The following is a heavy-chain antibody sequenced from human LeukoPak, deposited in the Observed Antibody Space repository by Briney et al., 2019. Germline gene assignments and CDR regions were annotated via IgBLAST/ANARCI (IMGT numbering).Heavy chain of an antibody. D-gene: IGHD3-10*01. Sequence: GASVKVSCKVSGYTLTELSMHWVRQAPGKGLEWMGGFDPEDGETIYAQKFQGRVTMTEDTSTGTAYMELSSLRSEDTAVYYCATDPIMNRGVNFDYWGQGTLVTVSS. J-gene: IGHJ4*02. V-gene: IGHV1-24*01. CDR1: GYTLTELS. CDR2: FDPEDGET. CDR3: ATDPIMNRGVNFDY.